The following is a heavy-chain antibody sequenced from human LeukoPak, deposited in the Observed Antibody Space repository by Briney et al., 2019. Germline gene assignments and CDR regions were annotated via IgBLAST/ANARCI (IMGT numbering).Heavy chain of an antibody. D-gene: IGHD3-10*01. V-gene: IGHV4-59*01. CDR2: IYYSGST. CDR3: ARGTLFWFDP. CDR1: GGSISSYY. Sequence: NSSETLSLTCTVSGGSISSYYWSWIRQPPGKGLEWIGYIYYSGSTNYNPSLKSRVTISVDTSKNQFSLKLSSVTAADTAVYYCARGTLFWFDPWGQGTLVTVSS. J-gene: IGHJ5*02.